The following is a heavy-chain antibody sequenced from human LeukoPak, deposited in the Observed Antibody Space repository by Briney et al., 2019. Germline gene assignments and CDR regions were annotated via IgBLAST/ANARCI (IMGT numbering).Heavy chain of an antibody. D-gene: IGHD3-10*01. J-gene: IGHJ4*02. CDR1: GFTFSSYG. Sequence: GSLRLSCAASGFTFSSYGMHWVRQAPGKGLEWVAFIRYDGSNKYYADSVKGRFTISRDNSKNTLYLQMNSLRAEDTAVYYCAKTPQDVLLWFGDYWGQGTLVTVSS. V-gene: IGHV3-30*02. CDR3: AKTPQDVLLWFGDY. CDR2: IRYDGSNK.